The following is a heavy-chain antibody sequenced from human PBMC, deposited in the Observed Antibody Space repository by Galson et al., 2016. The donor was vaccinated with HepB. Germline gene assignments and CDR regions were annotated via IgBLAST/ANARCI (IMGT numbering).Heavy chain of an antibody. D-gene: IGHD5-18*01. Sequence: QSGAEVKKPGESLRISCKVSGYKFINYWIGWVRQMPGKGLEWMGVIYPGDSDIRYSQSFQGQVSISADKSIDTAYLQWSSLKASDTAVYYCARHGYTYFFGYWGQGTLGTVSS. CDR2: IYPGDSDI. CDR3: ARHGYTYFFGY. V-gene: IGHV5-51*01. J-gene: IGHJ4*02. CDR1: GYKFINYW.